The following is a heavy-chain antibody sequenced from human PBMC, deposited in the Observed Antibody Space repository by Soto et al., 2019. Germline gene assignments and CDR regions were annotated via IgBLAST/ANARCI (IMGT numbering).Heavy chain of an antibody. D-gene: IGHD6-13*01. CDR3: ALQKKVSGSSWSIY. CDR1: GGSFSGYY. Sequence: PSETLSLTCAVYGGSFSGYYWSWIRQPPGKGLEWIGEINHSGSTNYNPSLKSRVTISVDTSKNQFSLKLSSVTAADTAVYYCALQKKVSGSSWSIYWGQGTLVTVSS. V-gene: IGHV4-34*01. CDR2: INHSGST. J-gene: IGHJ4*02.